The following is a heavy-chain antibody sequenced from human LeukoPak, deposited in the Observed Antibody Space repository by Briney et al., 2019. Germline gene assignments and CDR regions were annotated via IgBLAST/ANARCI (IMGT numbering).Heavy chain of an antibody. D-gene: IGHD1-1*01. Sequence: GGSLRLSCAASGFTFSSYAMSWVRQAPGKGLEWVSTIGDNGDSTYYADSVKGRFTISRDNAKNSLYLQMNSLRAEDTAVYYCAGPGGVDYWGQGTLVTVSS. CDR2: IGDNGDST. J-gene: IGHJ4*02. CDR1: GFTFSSYA. V-gene: IGHV3-23*01. CDR3: AGPGGVDY.